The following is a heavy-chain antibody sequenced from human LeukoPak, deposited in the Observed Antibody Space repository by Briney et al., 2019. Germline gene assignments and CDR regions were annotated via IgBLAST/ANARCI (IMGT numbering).Heavy chain of an antibody. J-gene: IGHJ6*02. D-gene: IGHD3-22*01. CDR2: IWYDGSNK. CDR1: GFTFSNYG. CDR3: ARDLTSLYYYDSSDLYYYGMDV. Sequence: GGSLRLSCAASGFTFSNYGMHWVRQAPGKGLEWVAVIWYDGSNKYYADSVKGRFTISRDNSKNTLYLQMNSLRAEDTAVYYCARDLTSLYYYDSSDLYYYGMDVWGQGTTVTVSS. V-gene: IGHV3-33*01.